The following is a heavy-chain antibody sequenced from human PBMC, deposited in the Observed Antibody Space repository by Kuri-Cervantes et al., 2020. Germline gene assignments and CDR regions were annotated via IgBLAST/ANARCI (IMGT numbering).Heavy chain of an antibody. J-gene: IGHJ4*02. D-gene: IGHD3-16*02. V-gene: IGHV4-61*02. Sequence: SCTVSGGPISSGNYYWSWIRQPAGKGLEWIGRIYTSGSTNYNPSLKSRVTISVDTSKNQFSLKLSSVTAADTAVYYCARERGYDYIWGSYRRCIFDYWGQGTLVTVSS. CDR1: GGPISSGNYY. CDR3: ARERGYDYIWGSYRRCIFDY. CDR2: IYTSGST.